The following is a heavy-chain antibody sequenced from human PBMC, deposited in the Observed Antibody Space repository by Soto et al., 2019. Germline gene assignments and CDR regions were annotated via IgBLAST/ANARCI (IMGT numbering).Heavy chain of an antibody. CDR2: IKEDGSEE. J-gene: IGHJ4*02. V-gene: IGHV3-7*01. D-gene: IGHD3-16*02. CDR3: VRSRWQWVGGLLSWYFDY. Sequence: GGSLRLSCAASGFTFNDYAMHWVRQAPGKGLEWVANIKEDGSEENYVDSVKGRFAVSRDRDKNSLYLQMNSLGAEDTAVYYRVRSRWQWVGGLLSWYFDYRGKGTLVTVAS. CDR1: GFTFNDYA.